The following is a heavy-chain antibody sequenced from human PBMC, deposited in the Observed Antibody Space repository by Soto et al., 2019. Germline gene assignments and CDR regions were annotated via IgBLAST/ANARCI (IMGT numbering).Heavy chain of an antibody. Sequence: EVQLSESGGGLVHPGGSLRLSCAASGFSFSNYAMSWVRQVTGKGLEWVAAIGGSGYDTYYTDSVKGRFTVSRDNSDNALYLQMNSLRAEDTAVYYCAKEALNLGPSHLDSWGQGTLVRVSS. V-gene: IGHV3-23*01. D-gene: IGHD1-26*01. CDR1: GFSFSNYA. CDR2: IGGSGYDT. J-gene: IGHJ4*02. CDR3: AKEALNLGPSHLDS.